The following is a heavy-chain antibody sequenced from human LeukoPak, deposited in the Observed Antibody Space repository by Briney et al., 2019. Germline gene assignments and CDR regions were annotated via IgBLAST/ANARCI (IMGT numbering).Heavy chain of an antibody. J-gene: IGHJ4*02. D-gene: IGHD2-15*01. V-gene: IGHV3-23*01. CDR1: GFTFSSYA. Sequence: GGSLRLSCAASGFTFSSYAMSWVRQAPGKGLECISTISDDSSFTYYADSVKGRSAISRDDSKNTLYLQMNNLKVEDTAVYYCAKGRCSGVGCDSIHSWGQGALVTVSS. CDR2: ISDDSSFT. CDR3: AKGRCSGVGCDSIHS.